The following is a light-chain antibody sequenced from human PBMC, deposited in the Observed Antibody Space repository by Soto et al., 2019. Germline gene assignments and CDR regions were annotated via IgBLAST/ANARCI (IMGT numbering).Light chain of an antibody. J-gene: IGKJ1*01. V-gene: IGKV4-1*01. CDR1: QSVLYSSNNKNY. CDR2: WAS. CDR3: QQYSGSPPRT. Sequence: IGMTQSPDSLAVSLGERATINCKSSQSVLYSSNNKNYLAWYQQKPGQPPKLLISWASTREFGVPDRFSGSGSATDFPLTIRSLQAEDVAVYYCQQYSGSPPRTFCQGTKGEIK.